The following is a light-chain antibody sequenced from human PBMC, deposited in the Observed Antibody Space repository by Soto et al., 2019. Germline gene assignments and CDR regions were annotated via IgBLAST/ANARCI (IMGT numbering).Light chain of an antibody. J-gene: IGKJ5*01. CDR1: QTVSKNY. CDR3: QQYAVSPIT. V-gene: IGKV3-20*01. Sequence: EIVLTQSPVTPSLSPGEGATLSCRASQTVSKNYLAWYHQKPGQAPRLLIYAASTRATGIPDRFSGSGSGTDFTLTISRLEPEDFAVFDCQQYAVSPITVGQGTRLEIK. CDR2: AAS.